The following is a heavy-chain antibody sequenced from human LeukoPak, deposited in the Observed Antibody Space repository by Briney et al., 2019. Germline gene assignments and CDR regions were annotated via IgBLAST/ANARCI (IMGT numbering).Heavy chain of an antibody. Sequence: ASVKVSCKASGYTFSSYGITWVRQAPGQWLEWMGWISAYNGNTNYAQKFQGRVTMTTDTSTSTAYMELRSLRYDDTAVYFCARDPSYDILTRWAGPVDYWGQGTLVTVSS. CDR1: GYTFSSYG. J-gene: IGHJ4*02. V-gene: IGHV1-18*01. CDR2: ISAYNGNT. CDR3: ARDPSYDILTRWAGPVDY. D-gene: IGHD3-9*01.